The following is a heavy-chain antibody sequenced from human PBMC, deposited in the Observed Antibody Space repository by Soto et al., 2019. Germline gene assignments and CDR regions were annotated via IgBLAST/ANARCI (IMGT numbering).Heavy chain of an antibody. CDR1: GFTFSAYT. V-gene: IGHV3-21*01. CDR3: VREDGKVGTNSAFDY. CDR2: INGRGNYI. D-gene: IGHD1-26*01. Sequence: PGGSLRLSFASAGFTFSAYTMNWVRQAPGKGLEWVSSINGRGNYIYYAESVKGRFTISRDNAKNSLYLQMDRLRAEDTALYYCVREDGKVGTNSAFDYWGLGALVTVSS. J-gene: IGHJ4*02.